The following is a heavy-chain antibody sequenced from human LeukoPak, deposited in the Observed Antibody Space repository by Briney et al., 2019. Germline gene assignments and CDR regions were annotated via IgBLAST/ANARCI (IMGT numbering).Heavy chain of an antibody. D-gene: IGHD3-22*01. V-gene: IGHV3-23*01. Sequence: GGSLRLSCAASGFTFDYYAMTWVRQAPGKGLEWVSSISGGGRSTYYSDSVKGRFTISRDNAKNSLYLQMNSLRAEDTAVYYCARDGGWDYDSSGYYYDYWGQGTLVTVSS. CDR2: ISGGGRST. CDR3: ARDGGWDYDSSGYYYDY. CDR1: GFTFDYYA. J-gene: IGHJ4*02.